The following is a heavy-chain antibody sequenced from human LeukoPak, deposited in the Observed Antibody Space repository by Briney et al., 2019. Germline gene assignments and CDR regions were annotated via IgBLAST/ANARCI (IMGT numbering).Heavy chain of an antibody. CDR3: ARLYYDFWSGYYTRGMDV. CDR2: IYYSGST. CDR1: GGSISSYY. D-gene: IGHD3-3*01. J-gene: IGHJ6*02. V-gene: IGHV4-59*01. Sequence: SETLSLTCTVSGGSISSYYWSWIRQPPRKGLEWIGYIYYSGSTNYNPSLKSRVTISVDTSKNQFSLKLSSVTAADTAVYYCARLYYDFWSGYYTRGMDVWGQGTTVTVSS.